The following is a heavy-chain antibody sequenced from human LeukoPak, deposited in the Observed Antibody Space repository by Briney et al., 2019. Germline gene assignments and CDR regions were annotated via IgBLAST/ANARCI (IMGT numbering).Heavy chain of an antibody. J-gene: IGHJ4*02. Sequence: SGGSLRLSCAASGFPFNSYAMTWVRQSPGKGLEWVSTISGSGDRTYYADSVKGRFTISRDNSKNTLYLQINSLRAEDTAVYYCAKDGDSYSSGWYHFDYWGQGTLVTVSS. CDR1: GFPFNSYA. CDR3: AKDGDSYSSGWYHFDY. D-gene: IGHD6-19*01. V-gene: IGHV3-23*01. CDR2: ISGSGDRT.